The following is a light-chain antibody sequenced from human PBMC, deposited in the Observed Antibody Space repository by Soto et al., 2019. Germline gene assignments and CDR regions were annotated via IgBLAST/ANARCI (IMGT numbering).Light chain of an antibody. V-gene: IGKV3-20*01. CDR1: QSITTSQ. Sequence: IVLTQSPGTLSLSPGERATLFCRASQSITTSQLAWYQQKPGQAPSVLIFGASNRATGIPDRFSGSGSGTDFTLTISRLEPEDFAIYYCQQYACSPRTFGRGTTVEIK. J-gene: IGKJ1*01. CDR2: GAS. CDR3: QQYACSPRT.